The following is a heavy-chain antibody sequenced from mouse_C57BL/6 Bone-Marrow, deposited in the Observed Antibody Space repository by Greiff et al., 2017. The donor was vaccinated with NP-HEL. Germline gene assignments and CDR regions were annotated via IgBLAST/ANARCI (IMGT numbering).Heavy chain of an antibody. CDR1: GYTFTSYT. D-gene: IGHD1-1*01. CDR3: ARWNYYGSSPVYAMDY. CDR2: INPSSGYT. V-gene: IGHV1-4*01. Sequence: QVQLQQSGAELARPGASVKMSCKASGYTFTSYTMHWVKQRPGQGLEWIGYINPSSGYTKYNQKFKDKATLTADKSSSTAYMQLSSLTSEDSAVYYCARWNYYGSSPVYAMDYWGQGTSVTVSS. J-gene: IGHJ4*01.